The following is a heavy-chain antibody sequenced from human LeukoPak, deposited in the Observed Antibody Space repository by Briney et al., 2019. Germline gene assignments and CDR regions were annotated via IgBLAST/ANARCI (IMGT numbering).Heavy chain of an antibody. V-gene: IGHV4-34*01. J-gene: IGHJ4*02. D-gene: IGHD2-2*01. CDR1: GGSFSGYY. CDR3: ARGRSTSCDY. Sequence: SETLSLTCAVYGGSFSGYYWSWIRQPPGKGLEWIGEINHSGSTNYNPSLKSRVAISVNTSKNQFSLKLSSVTAADTAVYYCARGRSTSCDYWGQGTLVTVSS. CDR2: INHSGST.